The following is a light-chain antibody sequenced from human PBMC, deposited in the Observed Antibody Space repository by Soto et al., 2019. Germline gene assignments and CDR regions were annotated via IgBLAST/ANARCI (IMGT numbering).Light chain of an antibody. Sequence: QSALTQPPSASGSPGQSVTISCTGTSSDVGGYNYVSWYQQHPGKAPKLMIYEVAKRPSGVPNRFSASKSGNTASLTVSGLHAADDAAYYCSSYAGSNSFMVFGGGTKVTVL. V-gene: IGLV2-8*01. J-gene: IGLJ2*01. CDR2: EVA. CDR1: SSDVGGYNY. CDR3: SSYAGSNSFMV.